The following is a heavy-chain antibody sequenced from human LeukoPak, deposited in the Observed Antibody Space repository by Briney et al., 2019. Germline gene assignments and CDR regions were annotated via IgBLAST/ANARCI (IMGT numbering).Heavy chain of an antibody. D-gene: IGHD3-22*01. J-gene: IGHJ5*02. V-gene: IGHV3-23*01. CDR1: GFTFSSYA. CDR3: AKGSSGYFVDL. Sequence: GGSLRLSCAASGFTFSSYAMSWVRQAPGKGLEWVSVISGSGGSTSYVDSVKGRFTISRDTSKNTLYLQMNSLRAEDTAVYYCAKGSSGYFVDLWGQGTLATVSS. CDR2: ISGSGGST.